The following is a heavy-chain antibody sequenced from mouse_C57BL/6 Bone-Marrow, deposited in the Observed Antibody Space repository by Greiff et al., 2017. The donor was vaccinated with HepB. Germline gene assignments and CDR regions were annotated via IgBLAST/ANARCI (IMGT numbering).Heavy chain of an antibody. V-gene: IGHV1-82*01. D-gene: IGHD3-2*02. CDR3: ARDSSGFAY. CDR1: GYAFSSSW. J-gene: IGHJ3*01. Sequence: QVHVKQSGPELVKPGASVKISCKASGYAFSSSWMNWVKQRPGKGLEWIGRIYPGDGDTNYNGKFKGKATLTADKSSSTAYMQLSSLTSEDSAVYFCARDSSGFAYWGQGTLVTVSA. CDR2: IYPGDGDT.